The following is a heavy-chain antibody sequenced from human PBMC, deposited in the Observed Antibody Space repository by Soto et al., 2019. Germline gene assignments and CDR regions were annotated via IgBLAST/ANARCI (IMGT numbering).Heavy chain of an antibody. CDR1: GYTFTGYY. D-gene: IGHD6-6*01. Sequence: ASVKVSCKASGYTFTGYYMHWVRQAPGQGLELMGWINPNSGGTNYAQKFQGRVTMTRDTSISTAYMELSRLRSDDTAVYYCARGGSIAARQLAGGDYWGQGTLVTVYS. J-gene: IGHJ4*02. V-gene: IGHV1-2*02. CDR3: ARGGSIAARQLAGGDY. CDR2: INPNSGGT.